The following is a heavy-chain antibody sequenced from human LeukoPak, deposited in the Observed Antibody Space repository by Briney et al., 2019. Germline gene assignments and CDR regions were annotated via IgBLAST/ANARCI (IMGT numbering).Heavy chain of an antibody. D-gene: IGHD3-10*01. CDR1: GYTFTSYD. J-gene: IGHJ3*02. Sequence: ASVTVSCKASGYTFTSYDINWVRQATGQGLEWMGWMNPNSGNTGYAQKFQGRVTMTRDTSISTAYMELSRLRSDDTAVYYCARDERSDYTFNIWGQGTMVTVSS. V-gene: IGHV1-8*01. CDR2: MNPNSGNT. CDR3: ARDERSDYTFNI.